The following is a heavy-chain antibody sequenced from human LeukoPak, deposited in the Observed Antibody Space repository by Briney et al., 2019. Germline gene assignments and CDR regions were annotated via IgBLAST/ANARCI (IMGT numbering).Heavy chain of an antibody. CDR1: GGSFSGYY. CDR2: INHSGST. CDR3: ARGRLYSATYDY. V-gene: IGHV4-34*01. J-gene: IGHJ4*02. D-gene: IGHD6-13*01. Sequence: SETLSLTCAVYGGSFSGYYWSWIRQPPGKGLEWIGEINHSGSTNYNPSLKSRVTISVDTSKNQFSLKLSSVTAADTAVYYCARGRLYSATYDYWGQGTLATVSS.